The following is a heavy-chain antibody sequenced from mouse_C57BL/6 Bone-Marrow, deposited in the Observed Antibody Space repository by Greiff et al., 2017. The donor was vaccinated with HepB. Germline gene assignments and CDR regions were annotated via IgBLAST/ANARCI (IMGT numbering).Heavy chain of an antibody. CDR3: ARDADLLRYFDV. Sequence: EVKVVESGGGLVKPGGSLKLSCAASGFTFSSYAMSWVRQTPEKRLEWVATISDGGSYTYYPDNVKGRFTISRDNAKNNLYLQMSHLKSEDTAMYYCARDADLLRYFDVWGTGTTVTGSS. CDR2: ISDGGSYT. J-gene: IGHJ1*03. CDR1: GFTFSSYA. V-gene: IGHV5-4*01.